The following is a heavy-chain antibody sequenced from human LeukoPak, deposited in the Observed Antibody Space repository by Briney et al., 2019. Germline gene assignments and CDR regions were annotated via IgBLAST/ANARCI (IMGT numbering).Heavy chain of an antibody. Sequence: GRSLRFSCAASGFTFSSYAMHWVRQAPGKGLEWVAVISYDGSNKYYADSVKGRFTISRDNSKNTLYLQMNSLRAEDTAVYYCARVWSDGYNSPFDYWGQGTLVTVSS. CDR2: ISYDGSNK. V-gene: IGHV3-30-3*01. J-gene: IGHJ4*02. CDR3: ARVWSDGYNSPFDY. D-gene: IGHD5-12*01. CDR1: GFTFSSYA.